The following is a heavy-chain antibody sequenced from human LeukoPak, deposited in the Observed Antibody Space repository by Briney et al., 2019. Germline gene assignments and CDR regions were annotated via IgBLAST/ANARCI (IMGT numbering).Heavy chain of an antibody. CDR1: GFMFHDYA. Sequence: GGSLRLSCAAPGFMFHDYAIHWVRQAPGKGLEWVSAIIRSGGSTYYADSVKGRFTISRDNSKNTLYLQMNGLGVEGTALYYCAMESHSTGWFDYWGQGTLVTVSS. J-gene: IGHJ4*02. CDR2: IIRSGGST. V-gene: IGHV3-23*01. D-gene: IGHD6-19*01. CDR3: AMESHSTGWFDY.